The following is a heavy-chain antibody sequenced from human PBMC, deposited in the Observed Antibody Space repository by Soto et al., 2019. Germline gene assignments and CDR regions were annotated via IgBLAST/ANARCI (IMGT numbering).Heavy chain of an antibody. D-gene: IGHD3-16*01. CDR3: AGQPTAGSFYDLGSYYYYYGMDV. V-gene: IGHV4-30-4*01. CDR1: GGSISSGDYY. Sequence: PSETLSLTCTFSGGSISSGDYYWNWIRQPPGKGLEWIGNIYYSGNTDCNPSLKSRVTISVDTSKNQFSLNLSSVTAADSAVYYCAGQPTAGSFYDLGSYYYYYGMDVWGQGTTVT. J-gene: IGHJ6*02. CDR2: IYYSGNT.